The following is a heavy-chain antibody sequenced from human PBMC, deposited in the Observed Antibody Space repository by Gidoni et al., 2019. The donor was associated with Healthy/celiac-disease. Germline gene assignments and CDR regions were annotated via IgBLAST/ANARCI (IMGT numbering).Heavy chain of an antibody. D-gene: IGHD3-3*01. CDR2: IYYSGRT. CDR3: ARLGDYDFWSGYLDY. V-gene: IGHV4-39*01. J-gene: IGHJ4*02. CDR1: GGSIRRCRYY. Sequence: QLQLQESGLGLVKPSETLSLTCTVSGGSIRRCRYYWGWFRQPPGKGLEWIGSIYYSGRTYYSWSLKSRVTISVDTSKFQFSRTLSSVTAANTSVYYFARLGDYDFWSGYLDYWGQGTLVTVSS.